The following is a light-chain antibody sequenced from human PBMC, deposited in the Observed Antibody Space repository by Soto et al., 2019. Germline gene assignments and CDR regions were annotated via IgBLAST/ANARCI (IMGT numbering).Light chain of an antibody. V-gene: IGLV2-23*02. J-gene: IGLJ1*01. CDR3: CSYATRSYV. Sequence: SVLTQPASVSGSPGQSITISCTGTSSDVGSYNLVSWYQQHPGKAPKLVIYEVSKRPSGVSNRFSGSKSGNTASLTISGLQAEDEADYYCCSYATRSYVFGTGTKVTVL. CDR2: EVS. CDR1: SSDVGSYNL.